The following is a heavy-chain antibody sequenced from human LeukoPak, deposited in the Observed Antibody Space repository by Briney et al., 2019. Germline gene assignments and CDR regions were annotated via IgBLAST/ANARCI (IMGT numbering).Heavy chain of an antibody. CDR1: ADSFNNYA. J-gene: IGHJ6*03. Sequence: SVKVSCKASADSFNNYAFNWVRQAPGQGPEWMGGSIPLFGTVKAAQKFQGRFTITTDESTSTAYMELSSLTSEDTAVYYCARGGRPLGYFYMDVWGKGTTITVS. CDR3: ARGGRPLGYFYMDV. V-gene: IGHV1-69*05. CDR2: SIPLFGTV.